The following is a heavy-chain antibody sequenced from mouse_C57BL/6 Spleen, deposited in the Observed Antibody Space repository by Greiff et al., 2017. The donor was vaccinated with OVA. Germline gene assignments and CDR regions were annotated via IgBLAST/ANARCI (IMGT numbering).Heavy chain of an antibody. CDR2: INPNNGGT. CDR3: ARGGYFDV. CDR1: GYTFTDYN. J-gene: IGHJ1*03. Sequence: EVQLQESGPELVKPGASVKITCKASGYTFTDYNMDWVKQSHGKSLEWIGDINPNNGGTIYNQKFKGKATLTVDKSSSTAYMELRSLTSEDTAVYYCARGGYFDVWGTGTTVTVSS. V-gene: IGHV1-18*01.